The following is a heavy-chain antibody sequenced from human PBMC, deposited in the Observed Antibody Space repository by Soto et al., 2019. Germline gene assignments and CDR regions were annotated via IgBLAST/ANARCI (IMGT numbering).Heavy chain of an antibody. J-gene: IGHJ4*02. CDR1: GFTFSSYA. CDR3: AKVQYQKYDDILTGYGPFDY. V-gene: IGHV3-23*01. CDR2: IRGSGDST. D-gene: IGHD3-9*01. Sequence: GGSLRLSCAASGFTFSSYAMSWVRQAPGKGLEWVSAIRGSGDSTYYADSVKGRFTIYRDNSKNTLYLQMNSLRAEDTAVYYFAKVQYQKYDDILTGYGPFDYWGQGTLVTVSS.